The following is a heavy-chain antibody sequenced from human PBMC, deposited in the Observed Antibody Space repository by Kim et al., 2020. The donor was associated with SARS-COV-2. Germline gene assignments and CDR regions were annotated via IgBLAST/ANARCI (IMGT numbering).Heavy chain of an antibody. J-gene: IGHJ4*02. CDR2: GTRT. V-gene: IGHV3-7*01. D-gene: IGHD3-10*01. CDR3: ARRGFAHDY. Sequence: GTRTYEVDSVKGRFTISRDNAGNSLYLQVNSLRAEDTAVYYCARRGFAHDYWGQGTLVTVSS.